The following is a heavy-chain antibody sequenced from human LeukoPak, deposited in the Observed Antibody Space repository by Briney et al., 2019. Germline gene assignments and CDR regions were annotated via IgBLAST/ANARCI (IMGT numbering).Heavy chain of an antibody. J-gene: IGHJ6*02. CDR1: GGSISSYY. Sequence: PSETLSLTCTVSGGSISSYYWSWIRQPPGKGLEWLGYIYYSGSTNYNPSLKSRVTISVDTSKNQFSLKLSSVTAADTAVYYCARHPPVSYDSRRYYYYGMDVWGQGTTVTVSS. V-gene: IGHV4-59*08. CDR3: ARHPPVSYDSRRYYYYGMDV. D-gene: IGHD3-22*01. CDR2: IYYSGST.